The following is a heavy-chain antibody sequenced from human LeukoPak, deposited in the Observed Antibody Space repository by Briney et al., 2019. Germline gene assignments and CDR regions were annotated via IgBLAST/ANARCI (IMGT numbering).Heavy chain of an antibody. D-gene: IGHD6-13*01. V-gene: IGHV4-59*01. J-gene: IGHJ6*02. CDR3: ARVLSSSWYYYYYGMDV. Sequence: SETLSLTCTVSGGSISSYYWSWIRQPPGKGLEWIGYIYYSGSTNYNPSLKSRVTISVDTSKNQFSLKLSSVTAADTAVYYCARVLSSSWYYYYYGMDVWGQGTTVTVSS. CDR2: IYYSGST. CDR1: GGSISSYY.